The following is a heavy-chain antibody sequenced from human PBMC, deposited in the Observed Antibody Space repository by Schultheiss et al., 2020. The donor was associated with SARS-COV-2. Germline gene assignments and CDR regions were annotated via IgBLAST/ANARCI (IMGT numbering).Heavy chain of an antibody. CDR3: ARDVGDAFDM. V-gene: IGHV3-21*01. Sequence: GGSLRLSCAASGFTFSSYSMNCVRQAPGKGLEWVSSISSSGAYIYYTDSLRGRFTISRDNAKNSLYLQLNSLRVEDTAVYYCARDVGDAFDMWGQGTMVTVSS. CDR1: GFTFSSYS. D-gene: IGHD1-26*01. J-gene: IGHJ3*02. CDR2: ISSSGAYI.